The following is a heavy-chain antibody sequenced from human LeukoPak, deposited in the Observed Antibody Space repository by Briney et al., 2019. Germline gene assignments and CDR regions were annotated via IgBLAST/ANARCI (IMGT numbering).Heavy chain of an antibody. D-gene: IGHD6-19*01. CDR3: ARDLSSSGWYVSDY. CDR1: GFSFSEYT. CDR2: ISNDGRST. V-gene: IGHV3-64*01. Sequence: PGGSLRLSCAASGFSFSEYTMYWVSQAPGKRLEFLSGISNDGRSTYYANSVKGRFTISRDNSKNTLYLQMGSLRAEDMAVYYCARDLSSSGWYVSDYWGQGTLVTVSS. J-gene: IGHJ4*02.